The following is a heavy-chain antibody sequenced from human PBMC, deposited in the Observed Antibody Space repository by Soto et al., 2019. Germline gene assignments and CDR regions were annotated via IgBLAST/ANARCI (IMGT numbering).Heavy chain of an antibody. CDR3: ARMRVTQYYFDY. V-gene: IGHV3-53*04. Sequence: GGSLRLCCAACGVTVCSNYMSWVRQAPGKGLEWVSVIYSGGSTYYADSVKGRFTISRHNSKNTLYLQMNSLRAEDTAVYYCARMRVTQYYFDYWGQGTLVTVSS. CDR1: GVTVCSNY. D-gene: IGHD4-4*01. J-gene: IGHJ4*02. CDR2: IYSGGST.